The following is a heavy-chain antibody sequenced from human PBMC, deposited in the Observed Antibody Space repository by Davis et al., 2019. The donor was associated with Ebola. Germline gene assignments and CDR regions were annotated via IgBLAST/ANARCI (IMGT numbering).Heavy chain of an antibody. Sequence: ASVKVSCKASGYTFTGYYMHWVRQPPGQGLEWMGRINPNSGGTNYAQKFQGRVTMTRDTPISTAYMELNGLRSEDTAVYYCAHLGPQRYCSGGGCHGYLDYWGQGTLVTVSS. CDR1: GYTFTGYY. J-gene: IGHJ4*02. V-gene: IGHV1-2*06. CDR3: AHLGPQRYCSGGGCHGYLDY. CDR2: INPNSGGT. D-gene: IGHD2-15*01.